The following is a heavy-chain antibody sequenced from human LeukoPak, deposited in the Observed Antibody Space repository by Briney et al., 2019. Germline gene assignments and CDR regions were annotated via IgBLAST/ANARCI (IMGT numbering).Heavy chain of an antibody. CDR1: GYTFTSYG. D-gene: IGHD1-26*01. J-gene: IGHJ4*02. CDR3: AREWDLVPDY. Sequence: GASVKVSCKASGYTFTSYGITWVRQAPGQGLEWMGRISAYNGNTNSAQKFQGRITMTTDTSTSTAYMELRSLRSDDTAVYYCAREWDLVPDYGGQEPLATVPS. CDR2: ISAYNGNT. V-gene: IGHV1-18*01.